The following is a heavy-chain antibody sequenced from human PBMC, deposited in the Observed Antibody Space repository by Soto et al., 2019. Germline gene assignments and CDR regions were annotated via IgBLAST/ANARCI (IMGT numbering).Heavy chain of an antibody. V-gene: IGHV3-30-3*01. D-gene: IGHD4-17*01. J-gene: IGHJ4*02. CDR2: LSYDGSNK. Sequence: QVQLVESGGGVVQPGRSLRLSCAASGFTFSSYAMHWVRQAPGKGLEWVAVLSYDGSNKYYADSVKGRFTISGDNSQNTLYLQMNSLRAEDTAVYYCARTDYGDYPTPDYWGQGTLVTVSS. CDR1: GFTFSSYA. CDR3: ARTDYGDYPTPDY.